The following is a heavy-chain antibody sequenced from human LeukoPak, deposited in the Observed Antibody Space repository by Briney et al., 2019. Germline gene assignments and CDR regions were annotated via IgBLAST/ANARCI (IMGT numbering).Heavy chain of an antibody. J-gene: IGHJ4*02. CDR3: ARLNPGIAAARSYYFDY. Sequence: ASVKVSCKASGYTFTSYYMHWVRQAPGQGLEWMGWINPNSGGTNYAQKFQGWVTMTRDTSISTAYMELSRLRSDDTAVYYCARLNPGIAAARSYYFDYWGQGTLVTVSS. V-gene: IGHV1-2*04. D-gene: IGHD6-13*01. CDR1: GYTFTSYY. CDR2: INPNSGGT.